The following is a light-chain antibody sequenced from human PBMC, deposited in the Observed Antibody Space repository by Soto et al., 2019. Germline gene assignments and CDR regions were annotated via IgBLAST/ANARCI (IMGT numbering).Light chain of an antibody. CDR2: DVS. CDR3: SSYTSSSTV. Sequence: QSVLTQPASVSGSPGRWITISCTGTSSDVGGYNYVSWYQQHPGKAPKLMIYDVSNRPSGVSNRFSGSKSGNTASLTISGLQAEDEADYYCSSYTSSSTVFGTGTKVTVL. V-gene: IGLV2-14*01. CDR1: SSDVGGYNY. J-gene: IGLJ1*01.